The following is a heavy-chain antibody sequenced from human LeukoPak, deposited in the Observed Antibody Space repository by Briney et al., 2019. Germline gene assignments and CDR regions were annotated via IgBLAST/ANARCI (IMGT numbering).Heavy chain of an antibody. J-gene: IGHJ4*02. V-gene: IGHV3-23*01. Sequence: GGSLRLSCAASGFPFTNYVMTWVRQAPGKGLEWVSGISGSGDKTYYADSVKGRFTISRDNSKNTLYLQMNSLRAEDTAVYYCAKDSVIGYWGQGTLVTVSS. CDR1: GFPFTNYV. CDR3: AKDSVIGY. CDR2: ISGSGDKT. D-gene: IGHD3-22*01.